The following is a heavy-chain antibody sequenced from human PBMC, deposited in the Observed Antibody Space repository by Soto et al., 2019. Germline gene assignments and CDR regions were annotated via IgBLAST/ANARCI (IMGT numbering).Heavy chain of an antibody. V-gene: IGHV1-46*01. CDR1: GYTFTSYY. D-gene: IGHD2-21*02. CDR3: ARDTLQDGGNSPVGKPGAAFDI. CDR2: INPSGGST. J-gene: IGHJ3*02. Sequence: ASVKVSCKASGYTFTSYYMHWVRQAPGQGLEWMGIINPSGGSTSYAQKFQGRVTLTRNTSTSTVYMELSSLRSEDTAVYYCARDTLQDGGNSPVGKPGAAFDIWGQGTMVTVSS.